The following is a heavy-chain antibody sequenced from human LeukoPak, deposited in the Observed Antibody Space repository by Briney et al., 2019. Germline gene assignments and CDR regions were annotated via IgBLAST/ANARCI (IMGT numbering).Heavy chain of an antibody. J-gene: IGHJ5*02. CDR2: ISAYNGDT. V-gene: IGHV1-18*01. D-gene: IGHD2-15*01. Sequence: GASVKVSCKASGYTFTSYGISWVRQAPGQGLEWMGWISAYNGDTNYAQKLQGRVTMATDTSTNTAYMELRSLRFDDTAVYYCARFESRTYCSGGSYYSLGSAGWFDPWGQGTLVTVSS. CDR3: ARFESRTYCSGGSYYSLGSAGWFDP. CDR1: GYTFTSYG.